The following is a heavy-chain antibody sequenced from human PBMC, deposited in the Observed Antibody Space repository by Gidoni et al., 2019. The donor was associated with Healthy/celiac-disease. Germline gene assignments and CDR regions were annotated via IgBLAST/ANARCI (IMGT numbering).Heavy chain of an antibody. Sequence: VQLVESGGGLVQPGGSLRLSCAASGFTCRSYAMHWVRQAPGKGLEYVSAISSNGGSTYYANSVKGRFTISRDNSKNTLYLQMGSLRAEDMAVYYCARGYDILTGLSVYWGQGTLVTVSS. CDR2: ISSNGGST. CDR1: GFTCRSYA. D-gene: IGHD3-9*01. J-gene: IGHJ4*02. CDR3: ARGYDILTGLSVY. V-gene: IGHV3-64*01.